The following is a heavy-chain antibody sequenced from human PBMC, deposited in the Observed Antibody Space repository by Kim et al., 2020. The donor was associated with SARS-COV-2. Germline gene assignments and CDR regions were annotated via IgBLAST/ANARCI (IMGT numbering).Heavy chain of an antibody. J-gene: IGHJ4*02. CDR3: AKEFPFDY. D-gene: IGHD2-21*01. Sequence: GGSTYYADSVKGRFTISRDNSKNTLYLQMNSLRAEDTAVYYCAKEFPFDYWGQGTLVTVSS. V-gene: IGHV3-23*01. CDR2: GGST.